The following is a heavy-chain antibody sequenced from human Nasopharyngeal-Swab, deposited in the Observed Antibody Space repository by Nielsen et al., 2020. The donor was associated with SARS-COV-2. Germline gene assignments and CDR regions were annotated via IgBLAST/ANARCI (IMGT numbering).Heavy chain of an antibody. CDR2: ITPSGGAT. CDR1: GFTFSHYF. Sequence: ASVKVSCKASGFTFSHYFMHWVRQAPGQGLEWMGVITPSGGATNYARKFRGRVTMTRDPSTSTVYLDLSSLKSEDTAVYFCASEPGGMAAPGKHFDPWGQGTLVTASS. CDR3: ASEPGGMAAPGKHFDP. D-gene: IGHD6-13*01. V-gene: IGHV1-46*01. J-gene: IGHJ5*02.